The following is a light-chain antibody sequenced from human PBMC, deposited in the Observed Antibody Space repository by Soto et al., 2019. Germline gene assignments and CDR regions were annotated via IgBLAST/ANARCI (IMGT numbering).Light chain of an antibody. CDR1: SSDVGSHNL. CDR3: CSYGGSRAV. V-gene: IGLV2-23*02. Sequence: QSVLTQPASVSGSPGQSITISCTGTSSDVGSHNLVYWYQQHPGQAPKLLIYEVSKRPLGVSARFSASKSGNTASLTISGVQAEDEADYHCCSYGGSRAVFGGGTQLTVL. J-gene: IGLJ7*01. CDR2: EVS.